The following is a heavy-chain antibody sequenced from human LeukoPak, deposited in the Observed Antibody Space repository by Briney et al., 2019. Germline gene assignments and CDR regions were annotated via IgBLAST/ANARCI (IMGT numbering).Heavy chain of an antibody. CDR1: GFTFSSYA. Sequence: GGSLRLPCAASGFTFSSYAMHWVRPAPGKGLEWVAVISYDGSNKYYADSVKGRFTISRDNSKNTLYLQMNSLRAEDTAVYYCAREIESMDVWGQGTTITVSS. CDR3: AREIESMDV. CDR2: ISYDGSNK. V-gene: IGHV3-30-3*01. J-gene: IGHJ6*02.